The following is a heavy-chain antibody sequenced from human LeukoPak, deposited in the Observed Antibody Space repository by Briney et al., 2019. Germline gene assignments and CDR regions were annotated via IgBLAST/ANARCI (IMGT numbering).Heavy chain of an antibody. CDR1: GYTFTSYG. D-gene: IGHD3-22*01. Sequence: GASVKVSCKASGYTFTSYGISWVRQAPGQQLEWMGWISPYNGNTKYPHKLQGRVTMTTDTSTSTAYMEMRSMRSYDTTVYYCARDPKPYYYYESSGYYSRAEYFEHWGQGTLVTVSS. CDR3: ARDPKPYYYYESSGYYSRAEYFEH. J-gene: IGHJ1*01. V-gene: IGHV1-18*01. CDR2: ISPYNGNT.